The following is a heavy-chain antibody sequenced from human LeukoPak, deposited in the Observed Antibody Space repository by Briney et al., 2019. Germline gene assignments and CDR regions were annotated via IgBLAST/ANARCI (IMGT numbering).Heavy chain of an antibody. CDR2: ISYSGST. J-gene: IGHJ4*02. D-gene: IGHD2-2*01. V-gene: IGHV4-59*01. CDR3: ARSIYQLLRFDY. Sequence: PSETLSLTCTVSGGAISSYYWGWIRHPPPQGLDWIGYISYSGSTNYNPSLKSRVTISADTSKNQFSLKLSSMTAADTAVYYCARSIYQLLRFDYWGQGTLVTVSS. CDR1: GGAISSYY.